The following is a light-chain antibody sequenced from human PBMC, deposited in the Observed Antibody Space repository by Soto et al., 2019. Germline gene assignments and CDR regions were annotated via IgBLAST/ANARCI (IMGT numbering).Light chain of an antibody. J-gene: IGKJ1*01. V-gene: IGKV3-20*01. CDR3: LRYSSSQWT. CDR1: QSVSSY. Sequence: EIVLKQSASALSLSHGERATLSCMASQSVSSYLAWYQQKPGQAPRLLIFGASIRATGIPDRFSGSGSGTDFTLTITRLEPEDFAVYFCLRYSSSQWTFGQGAKVDIK. CDR2: GAS.